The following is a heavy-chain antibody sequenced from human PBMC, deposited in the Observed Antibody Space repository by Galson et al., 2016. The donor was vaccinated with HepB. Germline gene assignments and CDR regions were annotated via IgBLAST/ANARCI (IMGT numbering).Heavy chain of an antibody. CDR1: GFIVSSNY. CDR3: TRGWIREYSSGNGGGNGGDH. V-gene: IGHV3-53*01. J-gene: IGHJ4*02. Sequence: SLRLSCAASGFIVSSNYMNWVRQAPGTGLEWVSVLYASGKTYYADSVKGRFTISRDNSKNILFLQMNSLRAEDTAVYYCTRGWIREYSSGNGGGNGGDHWGQGTLVTVSS. D-gene: IGHD2-21*01. CDR2: LYASGKT.